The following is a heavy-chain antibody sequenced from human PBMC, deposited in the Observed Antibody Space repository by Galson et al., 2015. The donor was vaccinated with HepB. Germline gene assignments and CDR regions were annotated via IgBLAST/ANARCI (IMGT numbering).Heavy chain of an antibody. J-gene: IGHJ3*02. CDR1: GFIFSNYG. Sequence: SLRLSCAASGFIFSNYGIHWVRQAPGKGLEWVALISDDGINKYYADSVKGRFTISRDNSKNTLYLQMNSLRAEDTAVYHCAKLAVRSGSYYWSIEDDAFDIWGQGTMVTVSS. CDR3: AKLAVRSGSYYWSIEDDAFDI. CDR2: ISDDGINK. D-gene: IGHD1-26*01. V-gene: IGHV3-30*18.